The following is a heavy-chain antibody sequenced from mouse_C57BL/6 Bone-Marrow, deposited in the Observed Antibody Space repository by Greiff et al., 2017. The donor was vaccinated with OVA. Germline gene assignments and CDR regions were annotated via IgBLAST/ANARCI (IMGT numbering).Heavy chain of an antibody. CDR2: ISSGSSTI. V-gene: IGHV5-17*01. CDR1: GFTFSDYG. J-gene: IGHJ2*01. Sequence: EVKLQESGGGLVKPGGSLKLSCAASGFTFSDYGMHWVRQAPEKGLEWVAYISSGSSTIYYADTVKGRFTISRDNAKNTLFLQVTSLRSEDTAMYYCAREEGDDVGDYWGQGTTLTVSS. D-gene: IGHD2-2*01. CDR3: AREEGDDVGDY.